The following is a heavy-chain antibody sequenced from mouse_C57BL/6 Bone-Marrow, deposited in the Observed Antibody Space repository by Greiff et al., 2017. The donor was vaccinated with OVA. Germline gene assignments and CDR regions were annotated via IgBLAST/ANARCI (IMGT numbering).Heavy chain of an antibody. D-gene: IGHD2-4*01. CDR1: GFTFSSYG. CDR3: ARQYDYDEGFAY. CDR2: ISSGGSYT. V-gene: IGHV5-6*02. Sequence: DVMLVESGGDLVKPGGSLKLSCAASGFTFSSYGMSWVRQTPDKRLEWVATISSGGSYTYYPDSVKGRFTISRDNAKNTLYLQMSSLKSEDTAMYYCARQYDYDEGFAYWGQGTLVTVSA. J-gene: IGHJ3*01.